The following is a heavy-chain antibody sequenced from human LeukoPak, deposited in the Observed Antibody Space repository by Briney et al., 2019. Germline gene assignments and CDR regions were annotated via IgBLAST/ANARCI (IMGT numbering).Heavy chain of an antibody. CDR2: ISSSSSYI. CDR3: ARDGAAVDTAMVDAFDI. V-gene: IGHV3-21*01. Sequence: GGSLRLSCAASGFTFSGYWMHWVRHVPGKGLEWVSSISSSSSYIYYADSVRGRFTISRDNAKNSLYLQMNSLRAEDTAVHYCARDGAAVDTAMVDAFDIWGQGTMVTVSS. D-gene: IGHD5-18*01. CDR1: GFTFSGYW. J-gene: IGHJ3*02.